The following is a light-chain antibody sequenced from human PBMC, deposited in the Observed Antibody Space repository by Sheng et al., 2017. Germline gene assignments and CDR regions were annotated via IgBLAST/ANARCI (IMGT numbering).Light chain of an antibody. CDR1: QSVSSSY. J-gene: IGKJ1*01. CDR3: QYYGTSSWT. Sequence: EIVLTQSPGTLSLSPGERGTLSCRASQSVSSSYLAWYQQKPGQAPGVLIYGTSSRATGIPDRFSGSGSGTDFTLTISRLEPEDFAVYYCQYYGTSSWTFGPGTRVGNQT. CDR2: GTS. V-gene: IGKV3-20*01.